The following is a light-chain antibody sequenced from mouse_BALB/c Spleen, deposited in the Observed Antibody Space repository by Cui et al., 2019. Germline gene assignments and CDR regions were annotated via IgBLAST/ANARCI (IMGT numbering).Light chain of an antibody. CDR2: RAN. J-gene: IGKJ5*01. Sequence: DIKITQSPSSIYESLGEGGTITCKASQDINSYLSWFQQKPGKSPKTLIYRANRLVDGVPSRFSGSGSGQDYSLTISSLEYEDMGIYYCLQYDEFPLTFGAGTKLELK. CDR3: LQYDEFPLT. CDR1: QDINSY. V-gene: IGKV14-111*01.